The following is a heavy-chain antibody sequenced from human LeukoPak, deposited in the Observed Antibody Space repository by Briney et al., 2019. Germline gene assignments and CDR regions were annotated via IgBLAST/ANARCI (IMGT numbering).Heavy chain of an antibody. CDR3: ARGLTYYDFWSGYSTYYFDY. V-gene: IGHV1-2*02. D-gene: IGHD3-3*01. J-gene: IGHJ4*02. CDR1: GYTFTGYY. Sequence: ASVKVSCKPSGYTFTGYYIHWVRQAPGPGREWMGWINPNSGGTNYAQKFQGRVTMTRDTSISTAYMELSRLRSDDTAVYYCARGLTYYDFWSGYSTYYFDYWGQGTLVTVSS. CDR2: INPNSGGT.